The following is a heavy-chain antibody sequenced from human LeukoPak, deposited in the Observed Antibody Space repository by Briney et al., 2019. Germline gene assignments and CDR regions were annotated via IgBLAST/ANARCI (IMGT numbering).Heavy chain of an antibody. Sequence: ASVKVSCKASGGTFSSYAISWVRQAPGQGLEWMGGIIPIFGTANYAQKFQGRVTITADESTSTAYMELSSLRSEDTAVYYCARAVMVRGVIPWFDPWGQGTLVTASS. CDR3: ARAVMVRGVIPWFDP. V-gene: IGHV1-69*13. J-gene: IGHJ5*02. CDR2: IIPIFGTA. D-gene: IGHD3-10*01. CDR1: GGTFSSYA.